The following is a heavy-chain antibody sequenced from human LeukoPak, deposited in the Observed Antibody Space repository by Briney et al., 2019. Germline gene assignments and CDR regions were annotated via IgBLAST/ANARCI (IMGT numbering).Heavy chain of an antibody. D-gene: IGHD4-17*01. CDR1: GFAFGSEA. CDR2: ISPGGGTT. Sequence: GGSLRLSCAVSGFAFGSEAMSWVRQSPARGLEWVASISPGGGTTYYADYVKGRFTISRDNSKNSLFVQMNSLRAEDTAVYFCAKSYGDFDYFDYWGQGTLVTVSS. J-gene: IGHJ4*02. CDR3: AKSYGDFDYFDY. V-gene: IGHV3-23*01.